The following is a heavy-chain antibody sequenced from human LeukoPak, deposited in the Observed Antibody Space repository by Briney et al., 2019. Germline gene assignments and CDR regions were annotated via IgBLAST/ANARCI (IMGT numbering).Heavy chain of an antibody. CDR2: INPIGGST. CDR1: GYTFNNYY. V-gene: IGHV1-46*02. D-gene: IGHD4-17*01. J-gene: IGHJ4*02. Sequence: ASVNVSFKASGYTFNNYYLHWVRQPPGQGLEWMGIINPIGGSTSYVHKFQGRVTITRDTPTGKDYMELSSLRTEDTAVYYCARESYGDEDNWGQGTLVTVSS. CDR3: ARESYGDEDN.